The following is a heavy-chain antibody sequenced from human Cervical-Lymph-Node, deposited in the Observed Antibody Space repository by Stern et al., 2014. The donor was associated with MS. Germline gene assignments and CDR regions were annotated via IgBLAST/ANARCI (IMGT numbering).Heavy chain of an antibody. CDR3: TRGGLEPFDY. J-gene: IGHJ4*02. CDR1: GFTFSRYW. D-gene: IGHD3-16*01. Sequence: EVQLVESGGDLVQPGGSLRLSCAASGFTFSRYWMHWVRQAPGKGLMWVSRLSVEGNSDNAASVNGRFTISRDNAKSTLYLQMNSLRPGDTAVYCCTRGGLEPFDYWGQGTLVTVSS. V-gene: IGHV3-74*02. CDR2: LSVEGNS.